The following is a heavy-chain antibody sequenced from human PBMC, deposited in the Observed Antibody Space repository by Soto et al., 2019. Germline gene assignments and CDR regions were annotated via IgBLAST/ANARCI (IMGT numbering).Heavy chain of an antibody. CDR1: GYTFTSYG. J-gene: IGHJ4*02. Sequence: ASVKVSCKASGYTFTSYGISWVRQAPGQGLEWMGWISAYNGNTNYAQKLQGRVTMTTDTSTSTAYMELRSLRSDDTAVYYCARDRGTSRIAVAVDFDYWGQGTLVTVSS. D-gene: IGHD6-19*01. CDR3: ARDRGTSRIAVAVDFDY. CDR2: ISAYNGNT. V-gene: IGHV1-18*01.